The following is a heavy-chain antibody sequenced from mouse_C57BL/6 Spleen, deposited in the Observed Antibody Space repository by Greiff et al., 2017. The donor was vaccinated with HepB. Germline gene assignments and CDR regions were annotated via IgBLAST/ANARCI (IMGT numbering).Heavy chain of an antibody. D-gene: IGHD1-1*01. CDR2: IFPGSGST. Sequence: QVQLQQSGPELVKPGASVKISCKASGYTFTDYYINWVKQRPGQGLEWIGWIFPGSGSTYYNEKFKGKATLTVDKSSSTAYMLLSSLTSEDSAVYFCARRCYYGSSNWYFDVWGTGTTVTVSS. CDR1: GYTFTDYY. CDR3: ARRCYYGSSNWYFDV. V-gene: IGHV1-75*01. J-gene: IGHJ1*03.